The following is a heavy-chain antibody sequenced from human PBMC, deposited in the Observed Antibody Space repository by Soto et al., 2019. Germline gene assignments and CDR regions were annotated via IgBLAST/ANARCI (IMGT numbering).Heavy chain of an antibody. CDR1: RFTFDDYA. Sequence: EVQLEESGGGLVQAGRSLRLSCAASRFTFDDYALHWVRQAPGKGLEWVSGISCNSAIISYADSVKGRFSISRDNAKKYVYLQMDSLRPEDTALYYCVKDFGYYYDYAFDVWGQGTMVTVSP. CDR2: ISCNSAII. J-gene: IGHJ3*01. V-gene: IGHV3-9*01. CDR3: VKDFGYYYDYAFDV. D-gene: IGHD3-22*01.